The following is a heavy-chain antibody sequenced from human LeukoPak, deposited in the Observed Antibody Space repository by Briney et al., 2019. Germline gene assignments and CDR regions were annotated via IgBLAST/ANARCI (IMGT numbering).Heavy chain of an antibody. D-gene: IGHD2-2*01. CDR3: ARDVGVPAAIDDY. Sequence: ASVKVSCKASGYTFTDYYMHWVRQAPGQGLEWMGMINPDNGGTNYAQKFQGRVTMTRDTSISTAYMELSRLRSDDTAVYYCARDVGVPAAIDDYWGQGTLVTVSS. CDR1: GYTFTDYY. V-gene: IGHV1-2*02. CDR2: INPDNGGT. J-gene: IGHJ4*02.